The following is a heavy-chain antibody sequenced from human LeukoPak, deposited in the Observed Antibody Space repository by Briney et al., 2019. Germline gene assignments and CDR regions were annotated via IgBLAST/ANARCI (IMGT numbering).Heavy chain of an antibody. V-gene: IGHV3-23*01. CDR2: ISGSGGST. Sequence: GGSLRLSCAASGFTFSSYAMSWVRQAPGKGLEWVSAISGSGGSTYYADSVKGRFTISRDNSKNTLYLQMNSLRAEDTAVYYCAKMRPPYYDFWSGYYTHWGQGTLVTVSS. CDR3: AKMRPPYYDFWSGYYTH. J-gene: IGHJ4*02. D-gene: IGHD3-3*01. CDR1: GFTFSSYA.